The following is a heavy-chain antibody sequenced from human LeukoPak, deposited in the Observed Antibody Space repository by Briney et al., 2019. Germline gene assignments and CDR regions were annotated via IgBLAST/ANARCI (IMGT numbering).Heavy chain of an antibody. CDR2: IYTSGST. V-gene: IGHV4-4*07. J-gene: IGHJ4*02. CDR1: GGSISSYY. Sequence: SETLSLTCTVSGGSISSYYWSWIRQPAGKGLEGIGRIYTSGSTNYNPSLKSRVTMSVDKSKHQFSLKLSSVTAADTAVYYCARDFYDSSGSLYYLDYWGQGTLVTVSS. D-gene: IGHD3-22*01. CDR3: ARDFYDSSGSLYYLDY.